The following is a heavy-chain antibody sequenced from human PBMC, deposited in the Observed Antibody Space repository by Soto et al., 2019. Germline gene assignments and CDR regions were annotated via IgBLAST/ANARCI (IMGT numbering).Heavy chain of an antibody. J-gene: IGHJ6*03. V-gene: IGHV3-49*03. CDR1: GFTFGDYA. D-gene: IGHD3-3*01. Sequence: GGSLRLSCTASGFTFGDYAMSWFRQAPGKGLEWVGFIRSKAYGGTTEYAASVKGRFTISRDDSKSIAYLQMNSLKTEDTAVYYCTRDDYDFWSGSNPDYYYYMDVWGKGTTVTVSS. CDR2: IRSKAYGGTT. CDR3: TRDDYDFWSGSNPDYYYYMDV.